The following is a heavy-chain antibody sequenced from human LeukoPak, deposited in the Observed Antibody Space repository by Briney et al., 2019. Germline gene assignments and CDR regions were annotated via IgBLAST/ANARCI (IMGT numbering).Heavy chain of an antibody. D-gene: IGHD3-10*01. Sequence: PGGSLRLSCTASGFTFSDYAMSWVRQAPGKGLEWVGRIKSKTDGGTTDYAAPVKGRFTISRDDSKNTLYLLMNSLKTEDTAVYYCTTCEVVRGALDYWGQGTLVTVSS. CDR2: IKSKTDGGTT. V-gene: IGHV3-15*01. CDR3: TTCEVVRGALDY. CDR1: GFTFSDYA. J-gene: IGHJ4*02.